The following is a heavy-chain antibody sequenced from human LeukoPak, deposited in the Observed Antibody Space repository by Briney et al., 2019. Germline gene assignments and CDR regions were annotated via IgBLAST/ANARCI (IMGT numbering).Heavy chain of an antibody. Sequence: GASVKVSCKASGYTFTGYYIHWVRQAPGQGLEWVGWINPNSGGAKYAQKFQDRVTMTRDTSISTAYMELSRLRSDDTAVYYCARAYLSGPGDWGQGTLVTVSS. CDR1: GYTFTGYY. V-gene: IGHV1-2*02. CDR3: ARAYLSGPGD. J-gene: IGHJ4*02. D-gene: IGHD1-26*01. CDR2: INPNSGGA.